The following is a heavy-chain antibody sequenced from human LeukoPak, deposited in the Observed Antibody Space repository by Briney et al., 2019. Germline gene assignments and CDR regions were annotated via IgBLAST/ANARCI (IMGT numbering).Heavy chain of an antibody. CDR3: ARDQDYGGTSDY. CDR2: INPNSGGT. CDR1: GYTFTGYY. V-gene: IGHV1-2*02. D-gene: IGHD4-23*01. J-gene: IGHJ4*02. Sequence: ASVKVSCKASGYTFTGYYMHWVRQAPGQGLEWMGWINPNSGGTNYALKFQGRVTMTRDTSISTAYMELSRLRSDDTAVYYCARDQDYGGTSDYWGQGTLVTVSS.